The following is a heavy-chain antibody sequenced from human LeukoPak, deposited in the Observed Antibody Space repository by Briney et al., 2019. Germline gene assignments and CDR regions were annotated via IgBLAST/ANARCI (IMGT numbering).Heavy chain of an antibody. D-gene: IGHD4-11*01. CDR2: ISAYNGNT. Sequence: GAPVKVSCKASGYTFTSYGISWVRQAPGQRLEWMGWISAYNGNTTYAKKRQGRVTITPDTSTSTAYLELRSLRSDDTAVYYCAIDDYSNGHYYYCYMDVWGKGTTVTVSS. CDR1: GYTFTSYG. J-gene: IGHJ6*03. V-gene: IGHV1-18*01. CDR3: AIDDYSNGHYYYCYMDV.